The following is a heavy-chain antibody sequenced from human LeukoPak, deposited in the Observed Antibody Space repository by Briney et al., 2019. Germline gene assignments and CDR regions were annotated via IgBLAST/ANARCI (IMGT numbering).Heavy chain of an antibody. J-gene: IGHJ4*02. CDR2: IYYTGSA. Sequence: SETLSLTCTVSGGSISSSSYYWGWIGQPPGKGLDWIGTIYYTGSAYYNPSLKSRVTISIDTSKNHFSLKLTSVTAADAAVYYCARRYDFWSGFPNYYFDSWGQGTLVTVSS. CDR3: ARRYDFWSGFPNYYFDS. CDR1: GGSISSSSYY. V-gene: IGHV4-39*02. D-gene: IGHD3-3*01.